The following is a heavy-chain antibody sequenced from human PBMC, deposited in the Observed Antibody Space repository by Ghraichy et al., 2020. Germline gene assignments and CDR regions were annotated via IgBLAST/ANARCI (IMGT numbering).Heavy chain of an antibody. D-gene: IGHD6-6*01. CDR1: GFTFSSYG. J-gene: IGHJ4*02. V-gene: IGHV3-30*18. CDR2: ISYDGSNK. Sequence: WGSLRLSCAASGFTFSSYGMHWVRQAPGKGLEWVAVISYDGSNKYYADSVKGRFTISRDNSKNTLYLQMNSLRAEDTAVYYCAEGPASSSGAYWGQGTLVTVSS. CDR3: AEGPASSSGAY.